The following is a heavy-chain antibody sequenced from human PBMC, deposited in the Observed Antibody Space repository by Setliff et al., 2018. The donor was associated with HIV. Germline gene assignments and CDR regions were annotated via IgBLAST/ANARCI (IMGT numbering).Heavy chain of an antibody. D-gene: IGHD1-7*01. CDR3: ARVELGHFDY. J-gene: IGHJ4*02. V-gene: IGHV4-34*01. CDR1: GGSFSGYS. CDR2: INHSGST. Sequence: SETLSLTCAVYGGSFSGYSWTWIRQPPGKGLEWIGEINHSGSTSYSPSLMSRVTISVDTSKKQFSLKLSSVTAADTAVYYCARVELGHFDYWGQGTLVTVSS.